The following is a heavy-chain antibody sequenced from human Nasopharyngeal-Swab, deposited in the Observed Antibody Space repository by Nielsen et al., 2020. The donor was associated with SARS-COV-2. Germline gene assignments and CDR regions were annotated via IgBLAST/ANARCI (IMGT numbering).Heavy chain of an antibody. Sequence: GSLRLSCAASGFTFSSYEMNWVRQAPGKGLEWVSYISSSGSTIYYADSVKGRFTISRDNAKNSLYLQMNSLRAEDTAVYYCAREGENDSSGYFSDAFDIWGQGTMVTVSS. V-gene: IGHV3-48*03. CDR1: GFTFSSYE. CDR2: ISSSGSTI. J-gene: IGHJ3*02. CDR3: AREGENDSSGYFSDAFDI. D-gene: IGHD3-22*01.